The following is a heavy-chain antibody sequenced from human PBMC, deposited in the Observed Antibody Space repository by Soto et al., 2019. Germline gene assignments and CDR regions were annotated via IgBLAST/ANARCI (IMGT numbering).Heavy chain of an antibody. J-gene: IGHJ4*02. CDR1: GGSISSGDYY. V-gene: IGHV4-30-4*01. Sequence: SETLSLTCTVSGGSISSGDYYWSWIRQPPGKGLEWIGYIYYSGSTYYNPSLKSRDTISVDTSKNQFSLKLSSVTAADTAVYYCARGVKYYDFWSGYNIQFDYWGQGTLVTVSS. CDR2: IYYSGST. CDR3: ARGVKYYDFWSGYNIQFDY. D-gene: IGHD3-3*01.